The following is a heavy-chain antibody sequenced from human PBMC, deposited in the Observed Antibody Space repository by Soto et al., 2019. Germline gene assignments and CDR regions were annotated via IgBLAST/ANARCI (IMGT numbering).Heavy chain of an antibody. V-gene: IGHV3-30*18. CDR1: GFTFSNYG. Sequence: QVQLVESGGGVVQPGRSLRLSCAASGFTFSNYGMHWVRQAPGKGLEWVAVISYDGSNKYYVDSVKDRFTISRDNSKNTLNLQMNSLKTEDTAVYYCAKDAENWGQGTLVTVSS. J-gene: IGHJ4*02. CDR2: ISYDGSNK. CDR3: AKDAEN.